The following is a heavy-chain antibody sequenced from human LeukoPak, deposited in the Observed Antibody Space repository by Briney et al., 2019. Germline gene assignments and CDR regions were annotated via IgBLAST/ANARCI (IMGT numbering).Heavy chain of an antibody. CDR1: GFTFSSYG. CDR3: ARNFLNDYESSGYSWFDP. J-gene: IGHJ5*02. CDR2: IKKDGSEK. Sequence: GGSLRLSCAASGFTFSSYGMSWVRQAPGKGLEWVANIKKDGSEKYYVDSVKGRFTISRDNAKKSLYLQMNSLRAEDTAAYYCARNFLNDYESSGYSWFDPWGQGTLVTVSS. V-gene: IGHV3-7*01. D-gene: IGHD3-22*01.